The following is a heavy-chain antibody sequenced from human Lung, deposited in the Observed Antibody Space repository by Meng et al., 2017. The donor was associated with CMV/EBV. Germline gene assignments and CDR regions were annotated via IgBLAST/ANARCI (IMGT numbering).Heavy chain of an antibody. CDR3: SRGADAYKSGRS. Sequence: GQLRQVGAGLLKPSETLSPPWGVYGGSLSNYYWSWIRQSPGKGLEWIGEIHPSGSTYYNPSLNSRVPMSVDTSKNQFSLNLRSVTAADTAVYYCSRGADAYKSGRSWGQGTLVTVSS. D-gene: IGHD5-24*01. CDR1: GGSLSNYY. J-gene: IGHJ5*02. CDR2: IHPSGST. V-gene: IGHV4-34*01.